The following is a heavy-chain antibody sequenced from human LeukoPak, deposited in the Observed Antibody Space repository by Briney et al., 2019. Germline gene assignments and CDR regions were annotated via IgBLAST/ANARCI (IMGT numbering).Heavy chain of an antibody. V-gene: IGHV2-5*01. CDR1: GFSLSTSGVG. Sequence: SGPTLVKPTQTLTLTCTFSGFSLSTSGVGVGWIRQPPGKALEWLALIYWNDDKRYSPSLKSRLTITKDTSKNQVVLTMTNMDPVDTATYYCAHEQWFLKAFDYWGQGTLVTVSS. CDR2: IYWNDDK. D-gene: IGHD6-19*01. J-gene: IGHJ4*02. CDR3: AHEQWFLKAFDY.